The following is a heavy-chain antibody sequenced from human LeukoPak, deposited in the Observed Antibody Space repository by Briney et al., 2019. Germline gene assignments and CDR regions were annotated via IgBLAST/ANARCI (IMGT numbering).Heavy chain of an antibody. CDR1: GYTFTSYG. CDR3: ARQTSTIAMFDY. V-gene: IGHV1-2*02. J-gene: IGHJ4*02. D-gene: IGHD5-24*01. Sequence: ASVTVSCKASGYTFTSYGISWVRQAPGQGLEWMGWINPDTGGTKYAQNFQGRVTMTRDTSISTAYMELSRLRSDDTAVYYCARQTSTIAMFDYWGQGTLVIVSS. CDR2: INPDTGGT.